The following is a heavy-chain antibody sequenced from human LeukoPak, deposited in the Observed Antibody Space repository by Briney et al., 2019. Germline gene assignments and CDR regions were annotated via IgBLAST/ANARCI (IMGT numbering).Heavy chain of an antibody. CDR1: GGSISSGSYY. CDR3: ASSDYYDSSGYYQVYYGMDV. CDR2: IYTSGST. V-gene: IGHV4-61*02. Sequence: SQTLSLTCTVSGGSISSGSYYWSWIRQPAGKGLEWIGRIYTSGSTNYNPSLKSRVTTSVDTSKNQFSLKLSSVTAADTAVYYCASSDYYDSSGYYQVYYGMDVWGQGTTVTVSS. D-gene: IGHD3-22*01. J-gene: IGHJ6*02.